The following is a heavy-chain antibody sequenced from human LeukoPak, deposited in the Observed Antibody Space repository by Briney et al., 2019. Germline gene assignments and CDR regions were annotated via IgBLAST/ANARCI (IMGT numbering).Heavy chain of an antibody. CDR1: GFTFSSYA. CDR3: AKLDSLTTIFGAFDS. CDR2: ISYDGSNK. Sequence: GGSLRLSCAASGFTFSSYAMHWVRQAPGKGLEWVAVISYDGSNKYYADSVKGRFTISRDNSKNTLYLQMNSLRAEDTAVYYCAKLDSLTTIFGAFDSWGQGTLVTVSS. J-gene: IGHJ4*02. D-gene: IGHD3-3*01. V-gene: IGHV3-30-3*02.